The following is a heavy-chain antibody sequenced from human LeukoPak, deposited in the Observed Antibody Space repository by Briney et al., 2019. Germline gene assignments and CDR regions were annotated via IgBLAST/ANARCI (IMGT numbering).Heavy chain of an antibody. D-gene: IGHD3-3*01. CDR2: IYTSGST. Sequence: SETLSLTCTVSGGSISSCYWSWIRQPAGKGLEWIGRIYTSGSTNYNPSLKSRVTMSVDTSKNQFSLKLSSVTAADTAVYYCARDDHDFWSGYYPDYWGQGTLVTVSS. CDR3: ARDDHDFWSGYYPDY. V-gene: IGHV4-4*07. J-gene: IGHJ4*02. CDR1: GGSISSCY.